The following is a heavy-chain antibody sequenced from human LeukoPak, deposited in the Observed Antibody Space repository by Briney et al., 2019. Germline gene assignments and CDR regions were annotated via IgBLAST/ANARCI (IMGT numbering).Heavy chain of an antibody. Sequence: GGSLRLSCAASGFTFSNYGMHWVRQAPGKGLEWVAAVSHDGSNKYYAESVEGRFTISRDDSKNTLYLQMVGLRAEDTAVYYCAKDTTSWTPGETWGQGTLITVSS. CDR1: GFTFSNYG. V-gene: IGHV3-30*18. CDR2: VSHDGSNK. J-gene: IGHJ5*02. CDR3: AKDTTSWTPGET. D-gene: IGHD2-2*01.